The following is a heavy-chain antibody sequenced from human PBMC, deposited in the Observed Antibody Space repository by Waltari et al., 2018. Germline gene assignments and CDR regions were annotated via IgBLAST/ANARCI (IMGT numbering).Heavy chain of an antibody. CDR3: ARITTGPKDY. CDR2: INPKTGVT. J-gene: IGHJ4*02. Sequence: QVQLLQSGAEVKKPGASVTIPCKASGYTFTRHFPPWVRQAFGQRLGYFLHWVRQAPGQRLEYLGWINPKTGVTNCVQKFLDRVTVTRDTSLSTAYMEVTRLTSDDTAVYYCARITTGPKDYWGQGTLVTVSS. D-gene: IGHD1-1*01. CDR1: GYTFTRHFPPWVRQAFGQRLGYF. V-gene: IGHV1-2*02.